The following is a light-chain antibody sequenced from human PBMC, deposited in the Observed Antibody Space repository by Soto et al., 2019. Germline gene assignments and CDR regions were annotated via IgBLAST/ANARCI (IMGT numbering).Light chain of an antibody. CDR3: QQRSNWPPWT. V-gene: IGKV3-11*01. Sequence: DIVLTQSPATLSLSPGERATLTCRASQSVSSFLAWYQQKPGQAPRLLIYGASIRATGIPARFSGSGSGTDFTLTISSLEPEDFEVYYCQQRSNWPPWTFGQGTKVDIK. J-gene: IGKJ1*01. CDR2: GAS. CDR1: QSVSSF.